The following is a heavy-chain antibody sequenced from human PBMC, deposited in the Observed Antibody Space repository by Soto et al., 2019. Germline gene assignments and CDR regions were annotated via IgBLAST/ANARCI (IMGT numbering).Heavy chain of an antibody. CDR3: ARDATYGSGRGPDRYFDL. CDR1: GFTFSTYD. J-gene: IGHJ2*01. D-gene: IGHD3-10*01. CDR2: IGTTGDT. V-gene: IGHV3-13*04. Sequence: EVQLVESGGGLVQPGGSLRLSCAASGFTFSTYDMHWFRQVTGKGLEWVSAIGTTGDTYYPGSVKGRFTISRDDAKNSLYLRMNSLGAGDTAVYYCARDATYGSGRGPDRYFDLWGRGTVVNDFS.